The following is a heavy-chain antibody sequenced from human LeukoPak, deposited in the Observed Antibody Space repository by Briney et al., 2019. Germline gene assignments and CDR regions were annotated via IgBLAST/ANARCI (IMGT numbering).Heavy chain of an antibody. CDR3: AKSESFSIAAAGTEGDY. Sequence: SGGSLRLSCAASGFTFSSYAMSWVRQAPGKGLEWVSDISGSGASTYYADSVKGRFTISRDNSKNTLYLQMNSLRAEDTAVYYCAKSESFSIAAAGTEGDYWGQGTLVTVSS. J-gene: IGHJ4*02. V-gene: IGHV3-23*01. CDR2: ISGSGAST. D-gene: IGHD6-13*01. CDR1: GFTFSSYA.